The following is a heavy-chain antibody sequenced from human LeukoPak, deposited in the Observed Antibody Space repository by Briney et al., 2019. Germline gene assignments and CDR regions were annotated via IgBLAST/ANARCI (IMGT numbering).Heavy chain of an antibody. Sequence: SETLSLTCTVSGGSISSYYWSWIRQPPGKGLEWIGYIYYTGSTNYNPSLRSRVTISVDTSKNQFSLKLGSVTAADTAVYYCARHEGYSYFDYWGQGTLVAVSS. CDR3: ARHEGYSYFDY. J-gene: IGHJ4*02. CDR1: GGSISSYY. D-gene: IGHD5-18*01. V-gene: IGHV4-59*08. CDR2: IYYTGST.